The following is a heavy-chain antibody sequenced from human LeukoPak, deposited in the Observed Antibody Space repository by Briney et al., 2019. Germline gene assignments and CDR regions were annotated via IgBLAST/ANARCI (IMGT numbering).Heavy chain of an antibody. CDR3: ARASGSGYTPHY. Sequence: SETLSLTCTVSGGSISSSSYYWGWIRQPPGKGLEWIGSIYYSGSTYYNPSLKSRVTISVDTSKNQFSLKLSSVTAADTAVYYCARASGSGYTPHYWGQGTLVTVSS. CDR1: GGSISSSSYY. D-gene: IGHD3-22*01. V-gene: IGHV4-39*07. J-gene: IGHJ4*02. CDR2: IYYSGST.